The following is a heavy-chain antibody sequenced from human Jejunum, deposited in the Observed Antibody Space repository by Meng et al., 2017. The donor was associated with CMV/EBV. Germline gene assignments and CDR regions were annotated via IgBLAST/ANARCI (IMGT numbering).Heavy chain of an antibody. V-gene: IGHV3-48*03. Sequence: GFTFENYAMGWVRQAPGKGLEWVSYISSGGDLIYYADSVKGRFTISRDNSKNSLYLQMNSLRAEDTAIYYCARERANCGGDCPDCWGQGTLVTVSS. CDR3: ARERANCGGDCPDC. CDR2: ISSGGDLI. J-gene: IGHJ4*02. CDR1: GFTFENYA. D-gene: IGHD2-21*01.